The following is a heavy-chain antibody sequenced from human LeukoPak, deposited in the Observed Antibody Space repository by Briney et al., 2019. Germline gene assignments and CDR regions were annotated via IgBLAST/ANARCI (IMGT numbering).Heavy chain of an antibody. V-gene: IGHV4-59*08. Sequence: PSETLPLTCTVSGVSIKNYYWSWIRQPPGKGLEWIANIYYARSSNYNPSLKSRVSVSIDASKNHLSLKLTSVTAADTAIYYCARQAVIIPTGMEGPWFDPWGQGTLVAVSS. CDR1: GVSIKNYY. D-gene: IGHD2/OR15-2a*01. J-gene: IGHJ5*02. CDR3: ARQAVIIPTGMEGPWFDP. CDR2: IYYARSS.